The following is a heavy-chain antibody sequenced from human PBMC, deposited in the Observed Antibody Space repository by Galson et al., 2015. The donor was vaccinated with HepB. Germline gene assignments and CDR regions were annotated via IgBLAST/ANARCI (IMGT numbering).Heavy chain of an antibody. V-gene: IGHV3-74*01. CDR2: IENDGSET. CDR3: NTIFDSPSDSPSDS. J-gene: IGHJ4*02. CDR1: GFTLRSHW. D-gene: IGHD3-3*01. Sequence: SLRLSCAASGFTLRSHWMHWVRQAPGKGLMWVSRIENDGSETSYADSVKGRFTISRDNGKNTLYLQMNSLRAEDTAVYYCNTIFDSPSDSPSDSWGQGTLVTVSS.